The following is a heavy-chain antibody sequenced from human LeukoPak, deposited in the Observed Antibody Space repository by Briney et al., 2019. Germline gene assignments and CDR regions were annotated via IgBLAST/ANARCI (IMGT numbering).Heavy chain of an antibody. CDR3: AKGPYGPGAFDI. D-gene: IGHD3-10*01. V-gene: IGHV3-23*01. CDR1: GFTFSSYA. Sequence: GGSLRLSCAASGFTFSSYAMSWVRQAPGKGLEWVSGISGSGDSTYYADSVKGRFTISRDNSKNTLYLQMNSLRAEDTAVYYCAKGPYGPGAFDIWGQGTMVTVSS. CDR2: ISGSGDST. J-gene: IGHJ3*02.